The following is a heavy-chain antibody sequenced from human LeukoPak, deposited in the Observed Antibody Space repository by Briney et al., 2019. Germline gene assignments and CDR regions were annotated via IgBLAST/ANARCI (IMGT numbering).Heavy chain of an antibody. J-gene: IGHJ4*02. V-gene: IGHV1-69*13. CDR1: GGTFSSYA. CDR2: IIPIFGTA. Sequence: EASVKVSCKASGGTFSSYAISWVRQAPGQGLEWMGGIIPIFGTANYAQKFQGRVTITADESTSTAYMELSSLGSEDTAVYYCACSYNWNGGYFDYWGQGTLVTVSS. D-gene: IGHD1-20*01. CDR3: ACSYNWNGGYFDY.